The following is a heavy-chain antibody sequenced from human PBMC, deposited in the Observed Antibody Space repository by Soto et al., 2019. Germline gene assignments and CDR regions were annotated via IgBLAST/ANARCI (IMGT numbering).Heavy chain of an antibody. CDR3: TTDRGYSGSRFDY. V-gene: IGHV1-24*01. D-gene: IGHD1-26*01. Sequence: ASVKVSCKVVGYTLTKLSIHWVRQAPVKGLEWMGNFDPEDGETICAQKFQGRITMTEDTSTDTAYMELNSLRSEDTAVYFCTTDRGYSGSRFDYWGQGTLVTVSS. CDR2: FDPEDGET. CDR1: GYTLTKLS. J-gene: IGHJ4*02.